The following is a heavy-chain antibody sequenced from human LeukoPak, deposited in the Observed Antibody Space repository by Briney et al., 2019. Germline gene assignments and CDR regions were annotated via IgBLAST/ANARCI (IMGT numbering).Heavy chain of an antibody. J-gene: IGHJ4*02. D-gene: IGHD1-26*01. CDR3: ARQGSGNYLSPVNY. V-gene: IGHV4-39*01. CDR2: IYYSGST. CDR1: GGSISSNNYY. Sequence: SETLSLTCTVSGGSISSNNYYCGWIRQPPGKGLEWIGTIYYSGSTYYNPSLKSRVTISVDTSKNQFSLKLSSVTAADKAVYYCARQGSGNYLSPVNYWGQGTLVTVSS.